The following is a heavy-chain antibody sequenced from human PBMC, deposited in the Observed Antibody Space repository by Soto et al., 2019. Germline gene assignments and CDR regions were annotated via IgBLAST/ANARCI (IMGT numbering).Heavy chain of an antibody. CDR3: ARVGWRSGCDPGGGSDC. Sequence: ASVKVSCKASGYTFTSYAMHWVRQAPGQRLEWMGWINAGNGNTNYSQKFQGRVTITRDTYASTAYMELSSLRPEDTAVYYGARVGWRSGCDPGGGSDCWGQGTLVTVSS. CDR2: INAGNGNT. V-gene: IGHV1-3*01. J-gene: IGHJ4*02. D-gene: IGHD6-19*01. CDR1: GYTFTSYA.